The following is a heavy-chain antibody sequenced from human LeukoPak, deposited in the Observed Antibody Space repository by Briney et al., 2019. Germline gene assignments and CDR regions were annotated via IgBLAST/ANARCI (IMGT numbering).Heavy chain of an antibody. J-gene: IGHJ6*02. CDR2: ISGSGGST. V-gene: IGHV3-23*01. CDR1: GFTFSSYA. Sequence: SGGSLRLSCAASGFTFSSYAMSWVRQARRKGLEWVSAISGSGGSTYYADFVKGRFTISRDNSKNTLYLQMNSLRAEDTAVYYCAMSGGSCYECYYYGMDVWGQGTTVTVSS. CDR3: AMSGGSCYECYYYGMDV. D-gene: IGHD2-15*01.